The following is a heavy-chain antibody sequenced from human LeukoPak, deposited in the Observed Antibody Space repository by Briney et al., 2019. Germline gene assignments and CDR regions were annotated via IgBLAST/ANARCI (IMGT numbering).Heavy chain of an antibody. CDR3: AKDTSLSYPADYFDY. V-gene: IGHV3-23*01. CDR2: ISGSGGST. D-gene: IGHD1-1*01. CDR1: GFTFSSYA. Sequence: GGSLRLSCAASGFTFSSYAMGWVRQAPGKGLEWVSAISGSGGSTYYADSVKGRFTISRDNSKNTLYLQMNSLRAEDTAVYYCAKDTSLSYPADYFDYWGQGTLVTVSS. J-gene: IGHJ4*02.